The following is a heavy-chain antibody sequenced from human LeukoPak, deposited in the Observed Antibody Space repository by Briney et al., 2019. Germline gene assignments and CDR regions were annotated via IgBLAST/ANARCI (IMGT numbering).Heavy chain of an antibody. Sequence: GGSLRLSCAASGFTFSSYAMSWVRQAPGKGLEWVSAISGSGGSTYYADSVKGRFTISGDNSKNTLYLQMNSLRAEDTAVYYCANHGGDIVVVPAAPEVIDYWGQGTLVTVSS. D-gene: IGHD2-2*01. V-gene: IGHV3-23*01. CDR3: ANHGGDIVVVPAAPEVIDY. CDR1: GFTFSSYA. J-gene: IGHJ4*02. CDR2: ISGSGGST.